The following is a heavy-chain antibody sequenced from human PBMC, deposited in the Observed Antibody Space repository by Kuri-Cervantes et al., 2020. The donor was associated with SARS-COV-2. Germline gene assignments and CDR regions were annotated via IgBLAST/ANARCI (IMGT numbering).Heavy chain of an antibody. V-gene: IGHV4-34*01. Sequence: SETLSLTCAVDGGSFNNYYCNWISQPPGKGLEWIGEINHTGSTNYNRSFKSRVTISADTSKDQFSLKLSSVTAADTAVYYCARPGGFLDVWGKGTTVTVSS. CDR2: INHTGST. J-gene: IGHJ6*04. D-gene: IGHD4-23*01. CDR1: GGSFNNYY. CDR3: ARPGGFLDV.